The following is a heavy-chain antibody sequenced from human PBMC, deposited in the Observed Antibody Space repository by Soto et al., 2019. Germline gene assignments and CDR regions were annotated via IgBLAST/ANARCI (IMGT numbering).Heavy chain of an antibody. CDR2: ISFDGTKK. D-gene: IGHD4-17*01. V-gene: IGHV3-30-3*01. CDR1: GFTFNIYA. CDR3: AREDDYGYRYINYGLDA. Sequence: GGSLRLSCAASGFTFNIYALHWVRQAPGKGLEWVAVISFDGTKKYYSDSVKGRFTISRDNLKNTLYLQMNNLRVEDAALYFCAREDDYGYRYINYGLDAWGQGTTVTVSS. J-gene: IGHJ6*02.